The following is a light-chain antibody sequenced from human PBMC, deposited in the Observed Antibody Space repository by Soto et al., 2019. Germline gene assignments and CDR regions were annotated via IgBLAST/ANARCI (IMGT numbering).Light chain of an antibody. J-gene: IGKJ3*01. CDR2: GAS. CDR1: QSISSN. CDR3: QQYNNWPFT. V-gene: IGKV3-15*01. Sequence: EIVMTQSPATLSVSPGERATLSCRASQSISSNLAWYQQKPGQAPRLLIYGASTRATGIPATFSGSGSGTEFPLTISRLQSEDFAVYYCQQYNNWPFTFGPGTKVDIK.